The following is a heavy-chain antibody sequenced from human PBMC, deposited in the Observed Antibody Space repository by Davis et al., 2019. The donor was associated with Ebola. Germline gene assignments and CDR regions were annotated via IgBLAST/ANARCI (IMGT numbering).Heavy chain of an antibody. D-gene: IGHD5-24*01. CDR2: IKQDGSEK. CDR3: ARGRWLQFGYYFDY. J-gene: IGHJ4*02. CDR1: GFSFNTYA. Sequence: GGSLRLSCAASGFSFNTYAMNWVRQAPGKGLEWVANIKQDGSEKYYVDSVKGRFTISRDNAKNSLYLQMNSLRAEDTAVYYCARGRWLQFGYYFDYWGQGTLVTVSS. V-gene: IGHV3-7*03.